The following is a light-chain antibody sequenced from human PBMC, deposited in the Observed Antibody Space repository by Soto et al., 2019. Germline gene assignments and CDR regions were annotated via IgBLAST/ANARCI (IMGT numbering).Light chain of an antibody. Sequence: GRRVIIKCTGTSSDVGGNNFVSWYQQHPAKAPKLVIFDVNKRPSGVPDRFSGSKSGSTASLTISGLRAEDEADYYCCSYAGSYTLYVFGTGTKVTVL. V-gene: IGLV2-11*01. CDR2: DVN. J-gene: IGLJ1*01. CDR3: CSYAGSYTLYV. CDR1: SSDVGGNNF.